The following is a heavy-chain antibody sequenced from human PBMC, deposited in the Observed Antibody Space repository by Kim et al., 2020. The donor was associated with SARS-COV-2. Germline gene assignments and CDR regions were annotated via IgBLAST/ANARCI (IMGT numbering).Heavy chain of an antibody. J-gene: IGHJ4*02. CDR1: GGSISSYY. CDR3: ARLAYCGGDCYSKGFDY. CDR2: IYYSGST. Sequence: SETLSLTCTVSGGSISSYYWSWIRQPPGKGLEWIGYIYYSGSTNYNPSLKSRVTISVDTSKNQFSLKLSSVTAADTAVYYCARLAYCGGDCYSKGFDYWGQGTLVTVSS. D-gene: IGHD2-21*02. V-gene: IGHV4-59*13.